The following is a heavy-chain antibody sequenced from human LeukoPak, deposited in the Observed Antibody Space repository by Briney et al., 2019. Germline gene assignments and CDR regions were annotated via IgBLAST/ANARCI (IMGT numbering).Heavy chain of an antibody. Sequence: SETLSLTCTVSGGSISTSDFYWGWVRQPPGKGLEWIGNIHHNGNTYLNPSLKSRVTISADMSKNQLSLTLSSVTAADTAVYYREKDTHLDVWGQGTTVSVSS. V-gene: IGHV4-39*01. CDR3: EKDTHLDV. D-gene: IGHD2-15*01. CDR2: IHHNGNT. J-gene: IGHJ6*02. CDR1: GGSISTSDFY.